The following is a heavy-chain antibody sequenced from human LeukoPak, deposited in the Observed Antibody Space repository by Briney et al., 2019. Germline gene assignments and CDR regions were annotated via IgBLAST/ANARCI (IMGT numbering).Heavy chain of an antibody. J-gene: IGHJ4*02. D-gene: IGHD1-26*01. Sequence: GGSLRLSCAASGFTFSSYTMHWVRQAPGKGLEWVAGIFYDGSNKYYADSVKGRFTISRDNSKNTLYLQMNSLRAEDTAVYYCAKDRGSYYFDYWGQGTLVTVSS. CDR1: GFTFSSYT. CDR2: IFYDGSNK. V-gene: IGHV3-30*04. CDR3: AKDRGSYYFDY.